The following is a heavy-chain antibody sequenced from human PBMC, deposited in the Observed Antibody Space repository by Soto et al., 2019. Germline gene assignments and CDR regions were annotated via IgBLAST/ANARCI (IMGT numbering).Heavy chain of an antibody. J-gene: IGHJ6*02. V-gene: IGHV2-26*01. CDR2: FFSDAER. CDR1: GFSLTNGRMG. CDR3: ARMDGDYNYYGLDV. D-gene: IGHD4-17*01. Sequence: QVTLKESGPVLVKPTETLTLTCSVSGFSLTNGRMGGSWIRQPPGNALEWLAHFFSDAERSYRTSMQSRLNMYTDSYGSQVVLTMTNMSPADTATYFCARMDGDYNYYGLDVWGHGIAVTVSS.